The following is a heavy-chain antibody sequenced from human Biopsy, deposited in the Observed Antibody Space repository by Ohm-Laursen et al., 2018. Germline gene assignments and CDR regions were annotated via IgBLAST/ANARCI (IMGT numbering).Heavy chain of an antibody. Sequence: GSSVKVSCKVIGGTFSASGISWVRLAPGHGLEFVGGIIPIFQTTHYAQSFQGRVTIVADKSTSTAYMELSSLRSDDTAIYYCATVRGLVWFGELIAWGQGTWSPSPQ. J-gene: IGHJ5*02. V-gene: IGHV1-69*06. D-gene: IGHD3-10*01. CDR3: ATVRGLVWFGELIA. CDR1: GGTFSASG. CDR2: IIPIFQTT.